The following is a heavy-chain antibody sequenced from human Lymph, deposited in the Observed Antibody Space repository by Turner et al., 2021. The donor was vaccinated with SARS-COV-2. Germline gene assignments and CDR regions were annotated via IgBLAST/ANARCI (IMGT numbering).Heavy chain of an antibody. Sequence: EVQLLESGGGLVQPGGSLRLSCAASGFNFSSYAMSWVRQAPGKGLEGVLTIGGRGDSTYYGDSVKGRFTISRDNSKNTLFLQMHSLRAEDTAVYYCAKNEMAMIVVVITLFDYWGQGTLVTVSS. D-gene: IGHD3-22*01. CDR3: AKNEMAMIVVVITLFDY. J-gene: IGHJ4*02. V-gene: IGHV3-23*01. CDR2: IGGRGDST. CDR1: GFNFSSYA.